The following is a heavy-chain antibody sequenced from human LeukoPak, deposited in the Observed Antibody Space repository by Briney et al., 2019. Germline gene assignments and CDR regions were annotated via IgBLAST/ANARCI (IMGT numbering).Heavy chain of an antibody. J-gene: IGHJ4*02. CDR3: VRQQTPHGNFDY. Sequence: GGSLRLSCATSGFTFSNHAMHWVRQASGKGLEWVSAIGTAGDTFYPGSVKGRFTISRENAKDSLSLQMNSLRAEDTAVYYCVRQQTPHGNFDYWGQGTLVTVSS. V-gene: IGHV3-13*01. D-gene: IGHD1-26*01. CDR2: IGTAGDT. CDR1: GFTFSNHA.